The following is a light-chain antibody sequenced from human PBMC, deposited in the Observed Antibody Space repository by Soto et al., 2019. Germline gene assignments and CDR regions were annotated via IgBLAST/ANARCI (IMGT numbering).Light chain of an antibody. V-gene: IGKV1-39*01. J-gene: IGKJ3*01. CDR3: TQSYSTPPFT. CDR2: AAS. CDR1: QSISSY. Sequence: DIQMTQSPSSLSASVGDRVTITCRASQSISSYLNWYQQKPGKAPKLLIYAASSLQSGVPSRFSGSGSGTDFTLTISSLQPEDIATYYCTQSYSTPPFTFGPGTKVDIK.